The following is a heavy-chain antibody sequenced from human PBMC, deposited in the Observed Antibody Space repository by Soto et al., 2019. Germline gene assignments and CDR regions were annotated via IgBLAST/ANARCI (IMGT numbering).Heavy chain of an antibody. V-gene: IGHV3-23*01. Sequence: EVQLLESGGGLVQPGGSLRLSCTTSRFSLNTYGMTWVRRAPGKGLEWVSTLSAGGSGSYNADPVKGRFAVFRANSKNTMYLQMKRLRDEDTAVYYGAENSYGDSWNCGLDVWGQGTTVTVSS. CDR2: LSAGGSGS. CDR1: RFSLNTYG. J-gene: IGHJ6*02. D-gene: IGHD4-17*01. CDR3: AENSYGDSWNCGLDV.